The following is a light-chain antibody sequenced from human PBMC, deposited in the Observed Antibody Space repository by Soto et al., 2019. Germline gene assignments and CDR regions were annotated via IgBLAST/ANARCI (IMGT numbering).Light chain of an antibody. CDR2: GAS. CDR3: QQYGSSPRT. J-gene: IGKJ1*01. Sequence: EIVLTQSPATLSLSPGERATLSCRASQSIGSYLTWYQQKPGQAPRLLIYGASNRATGIPDRFSGSGSGTDFTLTISRLEPEDFAVYYCQQYGSSPRTFGQGTKVDIK. V-gene: IGKV3-20*01. CDR1: QSIGSY.